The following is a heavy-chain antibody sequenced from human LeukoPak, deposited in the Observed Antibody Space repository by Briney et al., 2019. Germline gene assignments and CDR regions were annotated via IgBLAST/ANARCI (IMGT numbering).Heavy chain of an antibody. Sequence: SVKVSCKASGGTFSSYAISWVRQAPGQGLEWMGRIIPIFGIANYAQKFQGRVTITADKSTSTAYMELSSLRSEDTAVYYCARDRSHCSSTSCYYYYGMDVWGKGTTVTVSS. V-gene: IGHV1-69*04. CDR1: GGTFSSYA. D-gene: IGHD2-2*01. J-gene: IGHJ6*04. CDR2: IIPIFGIA. CDR3: ARDRSHCSSTSCYYYYGMDV.